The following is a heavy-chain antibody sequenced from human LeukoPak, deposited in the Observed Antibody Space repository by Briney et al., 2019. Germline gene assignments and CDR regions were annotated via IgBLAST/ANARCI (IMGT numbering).Heavy chain of an antibody. D-gene: IGHD6-6*01. V-gene: IGHV1-2*02. CDR3: ARGYRIAARSTFDY. J-gene: IGHJ4*02. CDR2: INPNSGGT. Sequence: ASVKVSCKASGYTFTGYYMHWVRQAPGQGLEWMGWINPNSGGTNYAQKFQGRVTLTRDTSISTAYMELSRLRSDDTAVYYCARGYRIAARSTFDYWGQGTLVTVSS. CDR1: GYTFTGYY.